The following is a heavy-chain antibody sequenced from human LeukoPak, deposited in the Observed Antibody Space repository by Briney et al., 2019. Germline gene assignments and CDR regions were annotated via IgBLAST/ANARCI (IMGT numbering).Heavy chain of an antibody. CDR1: GGSISSGDYY. Sequence: SETLSLTCTVSGGSISSGDYYWSWIRQPPGKGLEWIGYIYYSGSTYYNPSLESRVTISVDTSKNQFSLKLSSVTAADTAVYYCARAPRVRGVIYYFDYWGQGTLVTVSS. D-gene: IGHD3-10*01. J-gene: IGHJ4*02. V-gene: IGHV4-30-4*08. CDR2: IYYSGST. CDR3: ARAPRVRGVIYYFDY.